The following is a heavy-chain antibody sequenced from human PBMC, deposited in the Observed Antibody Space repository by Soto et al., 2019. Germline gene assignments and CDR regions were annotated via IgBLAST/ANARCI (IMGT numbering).Heavy chain of an antibody. CDR1: GGSFSGYQ. J-gene: IGHJ4*02. D-gene: IGHD3-16*02. CDR2: INHNGGA. V-gene: IGHV4-34*01. CDR3: AGGGNYDYVWGSYRYRPFDY. Sequence: SETLSLTCAVYGGSFSGYQWTWIRQSPGKGLEWIGEINHNGGANHNPSLKSRVTISVDTSKNQFSLKLSSVTAADTAVYYCAGGGNYDYVWGSYRYRPFDYWGQGTLVTVSS.